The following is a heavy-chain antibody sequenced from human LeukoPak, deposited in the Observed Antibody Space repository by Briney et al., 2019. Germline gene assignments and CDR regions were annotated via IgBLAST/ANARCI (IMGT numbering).Heavy chain of an antibody. CDR2: INSEGSST. Sequence: GGSLRLSCAASGFAFSSYWMHWVRQAPGKGLVWVSRINSEGSSTSYADSVKGRFTISRDNAKNTLYLQMNSLRAEDTAVYYCARDRWEGSSGWYASFDYWGQGTLITVSS. CDR1: GFAFSSYW. J-gene: IGHJ4*02. V-gene: IGHV3-74*01. D-gene: IGHD6-19*01. CDR3: ARDRWEGSSGWYASFDY.